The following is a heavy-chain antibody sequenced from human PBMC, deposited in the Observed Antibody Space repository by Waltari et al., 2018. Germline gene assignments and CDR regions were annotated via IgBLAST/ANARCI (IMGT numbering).Heavy chain of an antibody. CDR1: GFTFSSYW. J-gene: IGHJ2*01. CDR2: IKQEGSEK. D-gene: IGHD6-13*01. CDR3: ARDGAAAIRNFDL. Sequence: EVQLVESGGGLVQPGGSLRLSCAASGFTFSSYWMSWVRQAPGKGLEWVANIKQEGSEKYYVDSVKGRFTISRDNAKNSLYLQMNSLRAEDTAVYYCARDGAAAIRNFDLWGRGTLVTVSS. V-gene: IGHV3-7*01.